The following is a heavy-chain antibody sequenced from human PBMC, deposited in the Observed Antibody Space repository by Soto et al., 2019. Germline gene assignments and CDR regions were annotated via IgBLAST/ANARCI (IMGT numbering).Heavy chain of an antibody. J-gene: IGHJ4*02. CDR2: ISGSGGST. CDR3: AKDGKGHSGYDPQGFDY. CDR1: GFTFSSYA. D-gene: IGHD5-12*01. V-gene: IGHV3-23*01. Sequence: EVQLLESGGGLVQPGGSLRPSCAASGFTFSSYAMSWVRQAPGKGLEWVSAISGSGGSTYYADSVKGRFTISRDNSKNTLYLQMNSLRAEDTAVYYCAKDGKGHSGYDPQGFDYWGQGTLVTVSS.